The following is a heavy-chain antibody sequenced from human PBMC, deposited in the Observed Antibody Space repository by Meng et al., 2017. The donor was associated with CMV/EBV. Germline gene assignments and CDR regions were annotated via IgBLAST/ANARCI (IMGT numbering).Heavy chain of an antibody. CDR1: GFTFSSYE. D-gene: IGHD3-3*01. Sequence: GGSLRLSCAASGFTFSSYEMNWVRQAPGKGLEWVSYISSSGSTIYYADSVKGRFTISRDNAKNSLYLQMNSLRAEDTAVYYCARDRTRSRDFWSGYCRGIRGYHYGMDVWGQGTTVTVSS. J-gene: IGHJ6*02. CDR3: ARDRTRSRDFWSGYCRGIRGYHYGMDV. V-gene: IGHV3-48*03. CDR2: ISSSGSTI.